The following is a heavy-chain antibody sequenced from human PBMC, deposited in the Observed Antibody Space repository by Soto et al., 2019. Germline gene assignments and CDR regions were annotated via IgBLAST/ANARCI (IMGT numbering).Heavy chain of an antibody. CDR3: ARVKVPAAMYGPYYYYGMDV. Sequence: GASVKVSCKASGGTFSSYAISWVRQAPGQGLEWLGGIIPIFGTANYAQKFQGRVTITADESTSTAYMELSSLRSEDTAVYYCARVKVPAAMYGPYYYYGMDVWGQGTTVTRLL. D-gene: IGHD2-2*01. V-gene: IGHV1-69*13. CDR2: IIPIFGTA. J-gene: IGHJ6*02. CDR1: GGTFSSYA.